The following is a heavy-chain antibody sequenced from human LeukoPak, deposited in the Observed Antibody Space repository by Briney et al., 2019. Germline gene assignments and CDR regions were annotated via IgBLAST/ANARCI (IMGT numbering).Heavy chain of an antibody. Sequence: PGGSLRLSCAASGFTFSSYSMNWVRQAPGKGLEWVSSISSSSSYIYYADSVKGRFTISRDNAKNSLYLQMNSLRAEDTAVYYCARSQLGGKYYFDYWGQGTLVTVSS. CDR1: GFTFSSYS. CDR2: ISSSSSYI. J-gene: IGHJ4*02. D-gene: IGHD7-27*01. CDR3: ARSQLGGKYYFDY. V-gene: IGHV3-21*01.